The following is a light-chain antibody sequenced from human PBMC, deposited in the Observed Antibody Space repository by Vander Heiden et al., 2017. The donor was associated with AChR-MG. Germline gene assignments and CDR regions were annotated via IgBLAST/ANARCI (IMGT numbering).Light chain of an antibody. Sequence: QSVLTQPPSVYGAPAQRVTLSCTWSSSNIGAAYALPWYQQCPGTAPKLLIYASTNRPSGVPDRFSASRSDTSASLAIAGLQAEDEAVYYCQSYDNSLSGFWVFGGGTKLTVL. CDR1: SSNIGAAYA. V-gene: IGLV1-40*01. J-gene: IGLJ3*02. CDR2: AST. CDR3: QSYDNSLSGFWV.